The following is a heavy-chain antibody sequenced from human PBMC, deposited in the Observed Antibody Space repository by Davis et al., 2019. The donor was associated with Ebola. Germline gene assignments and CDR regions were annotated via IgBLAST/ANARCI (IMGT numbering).Heavy chain of an antibody. CDR1: GGSISSYY. V-gene: IGHV4-59*12. Sequence: GSLRLSCTVSGGSISSYYWSWIRQPPGKGLEWIGYIYYSGSTNYNPSLKSRVTTSVDTSKNQFSLKLSSVTAADTAVYYCARGSPYYYDRRGRFDYWGQGTLVTVSS. CDR3: ARGSPYYYDRRGRFDY. D-gene: IGHD3-22*01. J-gene: IGHJ4*02. CDR2: IYYSGST.